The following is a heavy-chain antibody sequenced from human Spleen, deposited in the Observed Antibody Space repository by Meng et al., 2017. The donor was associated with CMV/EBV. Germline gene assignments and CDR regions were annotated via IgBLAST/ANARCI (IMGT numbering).Heavy chain of an antibody. J-gene: IGHJ1*01. Sequence: SETLSLTCAISGDSVSSNSAAWNWIRQSPSRGLEWLGRTYYRSKWYNDYAVSVKSRITINPDTSKNQFSLQLNSVTAADTAVYYCARITVSGGGVDMWGQGTLVTVSS. CDR1: GDSVSSNSAA. D-gene: IGHD3-10*02. CDR3: ARITVSGGGVDM. V-gene: IGHV6-1*01. CDR2: TYYRSKWYN.